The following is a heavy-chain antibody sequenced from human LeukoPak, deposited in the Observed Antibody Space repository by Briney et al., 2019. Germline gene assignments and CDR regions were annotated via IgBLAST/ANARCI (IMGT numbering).Heavy chain of an antibody. D-gene: IGHD3-10*01. CDR1: GFTFSSYW. CDR3: ARAAPYGSGSYYKLIDY. J-gene: IGHJ4*02. Sequence: PGGSLRLSCAASGFTFSSYWMSWVRQAPGKGLEWVANIKQDGSEKYYVDSVKGRFTISRDNAKNSLYLQMNSLRAEDTAVYYCARAAPYGSGSYYKLIDYWGQGTLVTVSS. CDR2: IKQDGSEK. V-gene: IGHV3-7*04.